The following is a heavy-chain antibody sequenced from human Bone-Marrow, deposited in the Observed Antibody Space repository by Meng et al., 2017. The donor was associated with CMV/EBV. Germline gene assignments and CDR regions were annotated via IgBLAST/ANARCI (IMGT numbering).Heavy chain of an antibody. CDR2: INTNSGGT. J-gene: IGHJ4*02. V-gene: IGHV1-2*02. Sequence: ASVKVSCKASGYTFTGYYMHWVRQAPGQGLEWMGWINTNSGGTKYAQKFQGRVTMTTDTSISTAYMELTSLRSDDTAVYYCSRGLQRRPGAYWGQGTLVTVSS. CDR3: SRGLQRRPGAY. D-gene: IGHD1-1*01. CDR1: GYTFTGYY.